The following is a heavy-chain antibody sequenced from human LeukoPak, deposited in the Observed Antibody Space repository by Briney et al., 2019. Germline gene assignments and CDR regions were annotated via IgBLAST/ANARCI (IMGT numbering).Heavy chain of an antibody. D-gene: IGHD6-6*01. J-gene: IGHJ4*02. CDR1: GYTFTSYG. V-gene: IGHV1-18*01. Sequence: ASVKVSRKASGYTFTSYGISWVRQAPGQGLEWMGWISAYNGNTNYAQKLQGRVTMTTGTSTSTAYMELRSLRSDDTAVYYCAREQSRQLAENFDYWGQGTLVTVSS. CDR2: ISAYNGNT. CDR3: AREQSRQLAENFDY.